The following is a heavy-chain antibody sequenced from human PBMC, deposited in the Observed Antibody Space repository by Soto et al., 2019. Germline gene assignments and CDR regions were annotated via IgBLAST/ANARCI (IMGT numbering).Heavy chain of an antibody. J-gene: IGHJ4*02. CDR1: GFTFDDYA. V-gene: IGHV3-9*01. CDR2: ISWNSGSI. D-gene: IGHD2-2*01. Sequence: GGSLRLSCAASGFTFDDYAMHWVRQAPGKGLEWVSGISWNSGSIGYADSVKGRFTISRDNSKNTLYLQMNSLRAEDTAVYYCAKPLCSSISCSRGAFDYWGQGTLVTVSS. CDR3: AKPLCSSISCSRGAFDY.